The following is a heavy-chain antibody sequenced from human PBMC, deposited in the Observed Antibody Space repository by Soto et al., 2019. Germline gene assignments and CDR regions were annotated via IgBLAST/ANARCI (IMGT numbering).Heavy chain of an antibody. CDR2: IYYSGST. CDR3: ARAPLRRSQTFYYYGMDV. J-gene: IGHJ6*02. Sequence: QVQLQESGPGLVKPSETLSLTCTVSGGSVSSGSYYWSWIRQPPGKGLEWIGYIYYSGSTNYNPSLKSRVTISVDTSKNQFSLKVSSVTAADTAVYYCARAPLRRSQTFYYYGMDVWGQGTTVTVSS. CDR1: GGSVSSGSYY. D-gene: IGHD4-17*01. V-gene: IGHV4-61*01.